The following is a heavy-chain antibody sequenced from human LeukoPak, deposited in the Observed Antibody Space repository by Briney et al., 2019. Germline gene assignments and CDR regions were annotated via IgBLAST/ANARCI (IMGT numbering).Heavy chain of an antibody. V-gene: IGHV5-51*01. CDR1: GSIFTSYW. Sequence: GASLKISCQGSGSIFTSYWIGWVRQLPGKGLEWVGIIYPGDSDTRYSPSFQDQVIISADKSISTAYLQWSSLKASDTAMYYCARHYPGGDYFIDYWGQGTLVTVSS. CDR2: IYPGDSDT. J-gene: IGHJ4*02. CDR3: ARHYPGGDYFIDY. D-gene: IGHD4-17*01.